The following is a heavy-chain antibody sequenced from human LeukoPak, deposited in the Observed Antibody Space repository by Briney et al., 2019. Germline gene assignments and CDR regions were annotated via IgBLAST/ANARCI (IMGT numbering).Heavy chain of an antibody. CDR2: ISASGATI. Sequence: GSLRLSCAVSGFTFSNYAMNWVRQAPGKGLEWVSGISASGATIYYADSVKGRFTISRDNSKNMLYLQMNSLRAEDTALYYCAKDRRRSSGWLGADFDYWGQGTLVTVSS. V-gene: IGHV3-23*01. J-gene: IGHJ4*02. CDR1: GFTFSNYA. CDR3: AKDRRRSSGWLGADFDY. D-gene: IGHD6-19*01.